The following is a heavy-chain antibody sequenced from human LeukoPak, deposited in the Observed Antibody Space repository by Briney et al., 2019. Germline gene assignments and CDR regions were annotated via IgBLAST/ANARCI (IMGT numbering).Heavy chain of an antibody. CDR3: ARAGDYGSGSYYAY. J-gene: IGHJ4*02. CDR2: IYYSGST. V-gene: IGHV4-59*01. Sequence: PSETLSLTCTVSGGSISSYYWNWIRQPPGKGLEWIGYIYYSGSTNFNPSLKGRVTISVDTSKNQFSLKLSSVTAADTAVYYCARAGDYGSGSYYAYWGQGTLVTVSS. D-gene: IGHD3-10*01. CDR1: GGSISSYY.